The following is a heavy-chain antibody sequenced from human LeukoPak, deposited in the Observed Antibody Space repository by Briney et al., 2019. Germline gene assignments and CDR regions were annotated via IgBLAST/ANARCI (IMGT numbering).Heavy chain of an antibody. J-gene: IGHJ6*04. CDR2: ISSSGSTI. D-gene: IGHD2-15*01. Sequence: PGGSLRLSCAASGFTFSSYDMNWVRQAPGKRLEWVSYISSSGSTIYYADYVKGRFNNSRDNAKNSLDLQMNSLRAEDTAVYYCARDRLGYCSGGSCYEQYCYYYGMDVWGKGTTVTVSS. CDR1: GFTFSSYD. CDR3: ARDRLGYCSGGSCYEQYCYYYGMDV. V-gene: IGHV3-48*03.